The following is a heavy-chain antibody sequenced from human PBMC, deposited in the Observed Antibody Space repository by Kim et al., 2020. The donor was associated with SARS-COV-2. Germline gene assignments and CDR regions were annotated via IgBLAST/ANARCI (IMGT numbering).Heavy chain of an antibody. D-gene: IGHD2-2*01. CDR1: GGTFSSYA. J-gene: IGHJ4*02. CDR2: IIPIFGTA. V-gene: IGHV1-69*13. CDR3: ARRRGSCSSTSCELSGLDY. Sequence: SVKVSCKASGGTFSSYAISWVRQAPGQGLEWMGGIIPIFGTANYAQKFQGRVTITADESTSTAYMELSSLRSEDTAVYYCARRRGSCSSTSCELSGLDYWGQGTLVTVSS.